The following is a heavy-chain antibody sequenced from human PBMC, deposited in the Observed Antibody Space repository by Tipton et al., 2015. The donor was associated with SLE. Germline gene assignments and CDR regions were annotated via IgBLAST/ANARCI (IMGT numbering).Heavy chain of an antibody. Sequence: QSGPEVKKPGESLKISCKASGYSFINYWIGWVRQMPGKGLEWMGIIYPADSDTSYSPSFQGQVTISVDKSIDTAYLEWSSLKASDTAMYYCARGGVGAVDYFDYWGQGTLVTVSS. CDR3: ARGGVGAVDYFDY. CDR1: GYSFINYW. D-gene: IGHD1-26*01. J-gene: IGHJ4*02. CDR2: IYPADSDT. V-gene: IGHV5-51*03.